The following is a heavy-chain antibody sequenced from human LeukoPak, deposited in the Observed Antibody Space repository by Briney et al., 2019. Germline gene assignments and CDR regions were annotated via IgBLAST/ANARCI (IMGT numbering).Heavy chain of an antibody. Sequence: GESLTISSKCSGFDFTAYGIAWVRHMTGKGLDWIGNIYPGVSKGRYSPSLQGPVTMSADKSLRTVYLQWSSLKASDTAMYYCARHFRSAWFGFWGQGSLVTVSS. J-gene: IGHJ4*02. D-gene: IGHD6-25*01. CDR2: IYPGVSKG. CDR1: GFDFTAYG. CDR3: ARHFRSAWFGF. V-gene: IGHV5-51*01.